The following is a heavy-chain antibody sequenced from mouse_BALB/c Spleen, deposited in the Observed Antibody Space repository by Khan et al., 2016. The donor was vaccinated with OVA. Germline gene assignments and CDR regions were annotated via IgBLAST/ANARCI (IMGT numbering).Heavy chain of an antibody. CDR3: ARGNYYGYAMDY. D-gene: IGHD1-1*01. Sequence: EVQLQESGPGLVKPSQSLSLTCTVTGYSITSNYAWNWIRQFPGNKLEWMGYISYSGSTNYNPSLKSRISITRDTSKNQFFLQLKSVTTEDTATYYCARGNYYGYAMDYWGQGTSIPVSS. J-gene: IGHJ4*01. V-gene: IGHV3-2*02. CDR1: GYSITSNYA. CDR2: ISYSGST.